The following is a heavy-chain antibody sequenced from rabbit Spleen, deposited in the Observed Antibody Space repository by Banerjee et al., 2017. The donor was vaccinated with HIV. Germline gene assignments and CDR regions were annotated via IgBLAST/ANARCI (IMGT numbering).Heavy chain of an antibody. V-gene: IGHV1S47*01. D-gene: IGHD1-1*01. CDR2: IDLVFGST. CDR3: VRGASSSGYYNL. CDR1: GFDFSSYG. Sequence: QEQLVESGGGLVQPGGSLTLSYKASGFDFSSYGLSWVRQAPGKGLEWIGYIDLVFGSTYYASWVNGRFTISSHNAQNTLYLQLNSLTVADTATYFCVRGASSSGYYNLWGPGTLVTVS. J-gene: IGHJ4*01.